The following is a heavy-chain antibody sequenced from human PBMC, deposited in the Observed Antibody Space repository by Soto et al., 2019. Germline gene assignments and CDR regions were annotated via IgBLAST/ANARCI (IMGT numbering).Heavy chain of an antibody. CDR3: ARGAAAGGGYYFDY. CDR2: IWYDGSNK. J-gene: IGHJ4*02. Sequence: QVQLVESGGGVVQPGRSLRLSCAASGFTFSSYGMHWVRQAPGKGLEWVAVIWYDGSNKYYADSVKGRFTISRDNSKNTLYLQMKSLRAEDTAVYYCARGAAAGGGYYFDYWGQGTLVTVSS. V-gene: IGHV3-33*01. CDR1: GFTFSSYG. D-gene: IGHD6-13*01.